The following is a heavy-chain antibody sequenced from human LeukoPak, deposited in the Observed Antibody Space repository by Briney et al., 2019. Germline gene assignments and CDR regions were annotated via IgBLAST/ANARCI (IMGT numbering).Heavy chain of an antibody. CDR3: AAAAPQRYCYGMDV. V-gene: IGHV4-59*01. CDR2: IYYSGST. CDR1: GGSISSYY. D-gene: IGHD6-25*01. J-gene: IGHJ6*02. Sequence: SETLSLTCTVSGGSISSYYWSWIRQPPGKGLEWIGYIYYSGSTNYNPSLKSRVTISVDTSKNQFSLKLSSVTAADTAVYYCAAAAPQRYCYGMDVWGQGTTVTVSS.